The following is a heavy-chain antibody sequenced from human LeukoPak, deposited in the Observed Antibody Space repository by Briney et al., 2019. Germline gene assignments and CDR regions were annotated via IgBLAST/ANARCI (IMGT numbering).Heavy chain of an antibody. CDR2: INHSGST. Sequence: SETLSLTCAVYGGSFSGYYWSWIRQPPGKGLEWIGEINHSGSTNYNPSLKSRVTVSVDTSKNQFSLTLSSVTAADTAVYYCARGHTTIFGVVDYWGQGTLVTVSS. CDR3: ARGHTTIFGVVDY. D-gene: IGHD3-3*01. V-gene: IGHV4-34*01. CDR1: GGSFSGYY. J-gene: IGHJ4*02.